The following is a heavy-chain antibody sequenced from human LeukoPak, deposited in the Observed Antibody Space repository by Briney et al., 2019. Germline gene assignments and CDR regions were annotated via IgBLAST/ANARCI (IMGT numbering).Heavy chain of an antibody. CDR3: ARDDNWNDWFDP. CDR2: IIPIFGTA. CDR1: GGTFSSYA. Sequence: SVKVSCKASGGTFSSYAISWVRQAPGQGLEWMGGIIPIFGTANYAQKFQGRVTITADKSTSTAYMELSSLRSEDTAMYYCARDDNWNDWFDPWGQGTLVIVSP. D-gene: IGHD1-1*01. J-gene: IGHJ5*02. V-gene: IGHV1-69*06.